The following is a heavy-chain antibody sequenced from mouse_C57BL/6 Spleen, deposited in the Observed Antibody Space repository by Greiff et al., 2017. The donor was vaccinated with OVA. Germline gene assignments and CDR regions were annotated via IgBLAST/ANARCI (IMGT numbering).Heavy chain of an antibody. CDR1: GYTFTSYW. CDR2: IDPSDSYT. J-gene: IGHJ2*01. V-gene: IGHV1-69*01. Sequence: QVQLQQPGAELVMPGASVKLSCKASGYTFTSYWMHWVKQRPGQGLEWIGEIDPSDSYTNYNQKFKGKSTLTVDKSSSTAYMQLSSLTSEDSAVYYCARGDGSSYGYWGQGTTVTVSS. CDR3: ARGDGSSYGY. D-gene: IGHD1-1*01.